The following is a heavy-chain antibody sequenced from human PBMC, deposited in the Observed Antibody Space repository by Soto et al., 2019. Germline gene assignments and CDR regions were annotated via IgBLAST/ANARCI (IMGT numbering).Heavy chain of an antibody. CDR1: GFTFSSYA. CDR3: AKDPTYYYDSSGYYGFDP. J-gene: IGHJ5*02. CDR2: ISGSGGST. D-gene: IGHD3-22*01. V-gene: IGHV3-23*01. Sequence: VGSLRLSCAASGFTFSSYAMSWVRQAPGKGLEWVSAISGSGGSTYYADSVKGRFTISRDNSKNTLYLQMNSLRAEDTAVYYCAKDPTYYYDSSGYYGFDPWGQGTLVTVSS.